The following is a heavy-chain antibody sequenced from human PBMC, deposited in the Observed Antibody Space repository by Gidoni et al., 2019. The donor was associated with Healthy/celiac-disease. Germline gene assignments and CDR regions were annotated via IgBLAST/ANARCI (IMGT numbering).Heavy chain of an antibody. V-gene: IGHV1-2*02. CDR2: INPNSGGT. CDR3: AGGKYHDFWSGYYGGDGMDV. D-gene: IGHD3-3*01. J-gene: IGHJ6*04. CDR1: GYTFTGYY. Sequence: QVQLVQSGSEVKKPGASVKVSCTASGYTFTGYYMHWVRQAPGQGLEWMGWINPNSGGTNYAQKFQGRVNMTRDTSISTAYMELSRLRSDDTAVYYCAGGKYHDFWSGYYGGDGMDVWGKGTTVTVSS.